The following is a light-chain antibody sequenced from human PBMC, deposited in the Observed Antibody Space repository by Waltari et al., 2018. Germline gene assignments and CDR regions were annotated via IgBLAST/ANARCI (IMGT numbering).Light chain of an antibody. CDR2: EVT. J-gene: IGLJ3*02. CDR3: SSFAGSTNWV. V-gene: IGLV2-8*01. Sequence: QSALTQPPSASGSPGPSVTISCPGTSSDIGGYNYVPWYQQHPGKAPKLMIYEVTKRPSGVPDRFSASKSGNTASLTVSGLQAEDEADYYCSSFAGSTNWVFGGGTKLTVL. CDR1: SSDIGGYNY.